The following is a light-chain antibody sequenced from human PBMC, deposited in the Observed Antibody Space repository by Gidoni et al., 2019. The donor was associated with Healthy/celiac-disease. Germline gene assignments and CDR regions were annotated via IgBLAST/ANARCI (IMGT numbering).Light chain of an antibody. CDR1: QDISNY. CDR2: DSS. CDR3: QQYDNLPLT. V-gene: IGKV1-33*01. J-gene: IGKJ4*01. Sequence: DIQMNQSPSSLSASVGDRVTITCQASQDISNYLNLYQQKPGKAPKLLIYDSSNVETGVPSRFSGSGSGTDFTFTISSLQPEDIATYYCQQYDNLPLTFGGGTKVEIK.